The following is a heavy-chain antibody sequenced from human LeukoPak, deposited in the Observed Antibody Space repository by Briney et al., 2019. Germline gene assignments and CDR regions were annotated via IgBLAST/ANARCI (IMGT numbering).Heavy chain of an antibody. CDR1: GFTFSSYA. CDR2: ISGSGGTT. CDR3: ARGVAPYYYYGMDV. V-gene: IGHV3-23*01. Sequence: GGSLRLSCAVSGFTFSSYAMSWVRQAPGKGLGWVSTISGSGGTTYYADSVKGRFTISRDNAKNSLYLQMNSLRAEDTAVYYCARGVAPYYYYGMDVWGQGTTVTVSS. J-gene: IGHJ6*02.